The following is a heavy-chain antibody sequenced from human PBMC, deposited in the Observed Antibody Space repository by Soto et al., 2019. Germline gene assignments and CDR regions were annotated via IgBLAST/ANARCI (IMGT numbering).Heavy chain of an antibody. J-gene: IGHJ5*02. Sequence: GGSLRLSCAASGFTVSSNYMSWVRQAPGKGLEWVSVIYSGGSTYYADSVKGRFTISRHNSKNTLYLQMNSLRAEDTAVYYCARGLVRGASSFDPWGQGTLVTVSS. CDR3: ARGLVRGASSFDP. CDR1: GFTVSSNY. V-gene: IGHV3-53*04. CDR2: IYSGGST. D-gene: IGHD3-10*01.